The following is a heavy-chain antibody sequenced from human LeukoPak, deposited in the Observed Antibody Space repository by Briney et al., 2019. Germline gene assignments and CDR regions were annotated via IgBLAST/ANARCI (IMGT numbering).Heavy chain of an antibody. CDR2: IKSKTDGGTT. J-gene: IGHJ4*02. Sequence: GGSLRLSCTASGFTFSNAWMSWVRQAPGKGLEWVGRIKSKTDGGTTDYAAPVKGRFTISRDDSKNTLYLQMNSLKTEDTAVYYCTTDPGSNYGDDYWGQGTLVTVSS. CDR1: GFTFSNAW. V-gene: IGHV3-15*01. CDR3: TTDPGSNYGDDY. D-gene: IGHD1-26*01.